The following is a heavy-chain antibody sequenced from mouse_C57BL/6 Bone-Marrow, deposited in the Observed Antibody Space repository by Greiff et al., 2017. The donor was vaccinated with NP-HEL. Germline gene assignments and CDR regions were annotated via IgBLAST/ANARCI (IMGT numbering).Heavy chain of an antibody. CDR2: IDPETGGT. CDR1: GYTFTDYE. D-gene: IGHD2-3*01. J-gene: IGHJ3*01. CDR3: TRSGVYDGYFPFAY. V-gene: IGHV1-15*01. Sequence: QVQLKESGAELVRPGASVTLSCKASGYTFTDYEMHWVKQTPVHGLEWIGAIDPETGGTAYNQKFKGKAILTADKSSSTAYMELRSLTSEDSAVYYCTRSGVYDGYFPFAYWGQGTLVTVSA.